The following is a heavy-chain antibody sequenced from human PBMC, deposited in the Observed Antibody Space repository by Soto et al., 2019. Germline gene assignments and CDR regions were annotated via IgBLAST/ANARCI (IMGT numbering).Heavy chain of an antibody. CDR1: GYTFTSYG. CDR3: ARHNSQWPNWFDP. CDR2: ISGYDGNT. D-gene: IGHD1-1*01. V-gene: IGHV1-18*01. Sequence: GAAVKVSGTASGYTFTSYGISWVRQAPGQGLEWVGWISGYDGNTDYAHKFRGRVTMTTDTSTNTAYMDLRSLRSDDTAVYYCARHNSQWPNWFDPWGQGTPVTVSS. J-gene: IGHJ5*02.